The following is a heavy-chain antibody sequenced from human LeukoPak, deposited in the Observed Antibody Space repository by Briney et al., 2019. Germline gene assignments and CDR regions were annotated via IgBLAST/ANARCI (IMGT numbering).Heavy chain of an antibody. Sequence: GGSLRLSCAASGFTFNSYSMNWVRQAPGKGLEWVSFISSTSSTIYYADSVRGRFTISRDNGKNTLNLQMNSLRAEDTAVYYCTRDATSYGSGTYSSLYWGQGTLVTVSS. CDR3: TRDATSYGSGTYSSLY. D-gene: IGHD3-10*01. V-gene: IGHV3-48*01. CDR1: GFTFNSYS. J-gene: IGHJ4*02. CDR2: ISSTSSTI.